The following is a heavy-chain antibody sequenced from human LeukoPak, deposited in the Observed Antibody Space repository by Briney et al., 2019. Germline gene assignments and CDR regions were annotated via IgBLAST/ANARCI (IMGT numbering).Heavy chain of an antibody. D-gene: IGHD3-16*01. CDR3: TKRGAYYVDY. CDR2: ITSGDGSP. CDR1: GFTFGTSA. J-gene: IGHJ4*02. Sequence: GGSLRLSCATSGFTFGTSAMSWVRQTPEKGLEWVSTITSGDGSPYYADSVKGRFTISRDNSNNMLYLQMNSLRAEDTAVYYCTKRGAYYVDYWGRGIPVTVSS. V-gene: IGHV3-23*01.